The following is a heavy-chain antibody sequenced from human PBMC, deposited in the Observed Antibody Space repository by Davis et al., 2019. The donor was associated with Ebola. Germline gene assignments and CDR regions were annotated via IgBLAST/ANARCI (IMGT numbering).Heavy chain of an antibody. D-gene: IGHD3-16*01. CDR2: IYYSGST. V-gene: IGHV4-30-4*07. CDR1: AGSISSGGYS. Sequence: MPSEPLSPTCAVSAGSISSGGYSWSWIRQPPGKGLEWIGYIYYSGSTYYNPSLKSRVTISVDTSKNQFSLKLSSVTAADTAVYFCARHASQRSIFDYWGQGTLVTVSS. CDR3: ARHASQRSIFDY. J-gene: IGHJ4*02.